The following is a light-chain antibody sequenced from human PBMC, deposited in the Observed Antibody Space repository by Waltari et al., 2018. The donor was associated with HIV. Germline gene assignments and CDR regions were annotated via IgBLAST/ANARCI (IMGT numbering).Light chain of an antibody. V-gene: IGLV3-25*03. CDR1: ALPNQY. CDR2: RDS. J-gene: IGLJ3*02. Sequence: SYELTQTPSVSVSPGQTARITCSGDALPNQYTYWYQQKPGQAPIMVIYRDSERPSGIPERFSGSSSGTTVTLTISGVQAEDEAEYHCQSGDSSGTYWVFGGGTKLTVL. CDR3: QSGDSSGTYWV.